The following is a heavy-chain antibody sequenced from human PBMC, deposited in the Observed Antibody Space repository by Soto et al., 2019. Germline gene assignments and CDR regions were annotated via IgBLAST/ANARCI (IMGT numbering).Heavy chain of an antibody. CDR1: GGTFSSYA. D-gene: IGHD1-26*01. CDR3: ALPPATPPGYYYYYGMDV. CDR2: IIPIFGTA. V-gene: IGHV1-69*13. J-gene: IGHJ6*02. Sequence: SVKVSCKASGGTFSSYAISWVRQAPGQGLEWMGGIIPIFGTANYAQKFQGRVTITADESTSTAYMELSSLRSEDTAVYYCALPPATPPGYYYYYGMDVWGQGTTVTVSS.